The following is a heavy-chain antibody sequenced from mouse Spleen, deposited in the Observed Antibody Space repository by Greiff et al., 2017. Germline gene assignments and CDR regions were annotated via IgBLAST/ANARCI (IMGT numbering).Heavy chain of an antibody. V-gene: IGHV1-47*01. CDR1: GYTFTNYP. J-gene: IGHJ2*01. D-gene: IGHD2-12*01. Sequence: VQLQESGAELVKPGASVKMSCKASGYTFTNYPIQWMKQNHGKSLEWIGNFHPNNDDIKYNEKFKGKATLTVEKSSSTVYLELSRLTSDDSAVYYCARGGYYSYDGVDYWGQGTTLTVSS. CDR3: ARGGYYSYDGVDY. CDR2: FHPNNDDI.